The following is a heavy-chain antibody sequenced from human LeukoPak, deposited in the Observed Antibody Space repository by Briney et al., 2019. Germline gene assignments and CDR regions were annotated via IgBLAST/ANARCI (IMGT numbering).Heavy chain of an antibody. J-gene: IGHJ4*02. Sequence: SGTLSLTCTVSGVSISSYYWSWIRPPPGKGLEWIGYIYYIGSTNYNPSLKSRVTISVDTSKNQFTLKLSSVTAADPAVYYCASGYYYDSSGNWGQGTLVTVSS. V-gene: IGHV4-59*01. CDR3: ASGYYYDSSGN. CDR1: GVSISSYY. D-gene: IGHD3-22*01. CDR2: IYYIGST.